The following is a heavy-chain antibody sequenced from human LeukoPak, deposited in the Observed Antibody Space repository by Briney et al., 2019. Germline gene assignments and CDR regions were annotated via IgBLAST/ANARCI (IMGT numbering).Heavy chain of an antibody. CDR1: GDSVSSNSAG. Sequence: SQTLSLTCAIFGDSVSSNSAGWSWVRQSPSRGLEWLGRTYYRSTWYNDDAPSVKGRLTINPDTAKNQFSLQLKSVTAEDTALCYCVRGGLVRGAINSLIGFDVWGQGIMVTVSS. D-gene: IGHD3-10*01. J-gene: IGHJ3*01. CDR3: VRGGLVRGAINSLIGFDV. V-gene: IGHV6-1*01. CDR2: TYYRSTWYN.